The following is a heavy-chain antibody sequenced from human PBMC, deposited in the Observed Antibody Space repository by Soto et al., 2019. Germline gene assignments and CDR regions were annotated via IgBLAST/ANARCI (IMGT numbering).Heavy chain of an antibody. D-gene: IGHD2-2*01. Sequence: ASVKVSCKASGYTFTSYGISWVRQAPGQGLEWMGWISAYNGNTNYAQKLQGRVTMTTDTSTSTAYMELRSLRSDDTAVYYCARDCSSTSCYAHYHYGMDVWGQGTTVTVSS. CDR1: GYTFTSYG. CDR3: ARDCSSTSCYAHYHYGMDV. CDR2: ISAYNGNT. J-gene: IGHJ6*02. V-gene: IGHV1-18*04.